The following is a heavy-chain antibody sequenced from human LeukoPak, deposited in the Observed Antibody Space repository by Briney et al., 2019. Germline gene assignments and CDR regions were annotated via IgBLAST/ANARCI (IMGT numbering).Heavy chain of an antibody. CDR1: GGSISSYY. CDR3: ARPVVKTRTHFDY. J-gene: IGHJ4*02. V-gene: IGHV4-59*08. Sequence: SETLSLTCTVSGGSISSYYWSWIRQPPGKGLEWIGYIYYSGSTNYHPSLKSRVTISVDTSKNQFSLKLSSVTAADTAVYYGARPVVKTRTHFDYWGQGTLVTVSS. CDR2: IYYSGST. D-gene: IGHD4-23*01.